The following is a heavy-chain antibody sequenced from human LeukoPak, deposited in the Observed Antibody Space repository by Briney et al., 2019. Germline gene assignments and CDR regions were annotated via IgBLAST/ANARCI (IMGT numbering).Heavy chain of an antibody. CDR2: ISYDGSNK. J-gene: IGHJ4*02. CDR3: ARGSLWLQLDY. D-gene: IGHD5-24*01. V-gene: IGHV3-30-3*01. Sequence: PGGSLRLSCTASGFTFGDYAMSWFRQAPGKGLEWVAVISYDGSNKYYADSVKGRFTISRDNSKNTLYLQMNSLRAEDTAVYYCARGSLWLQLDYWGQGTLVTVSS. CDR1: GFTFGDYA.